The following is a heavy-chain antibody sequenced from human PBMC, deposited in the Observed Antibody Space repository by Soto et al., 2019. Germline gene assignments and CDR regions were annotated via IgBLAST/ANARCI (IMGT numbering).Heavy chain of an antibody. CDR3: TRGKLY. CDR2: IKQDGSDK. Sequence: GGSLRLSCAASGFIFSSYWMNWVRQAPGKGLEWVATIKQDGSDKYYVDSVKGRFTISRDNAKNSLYLQINSLRAEDTAVYYCTRGKLYWGQGTLVTVSS. V-gene: IGHV3-7*01. CDR1: GFIFSSYW. J-gene: IGHJ4*02.